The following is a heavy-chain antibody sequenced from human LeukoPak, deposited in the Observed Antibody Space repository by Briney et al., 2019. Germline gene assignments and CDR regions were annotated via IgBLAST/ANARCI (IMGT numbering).Heavy chain of an antibody. CDR1: GYRFTNYW. CDR2: IYPGDSDT. J-gene: IGHJ4*02. D-gene: IGHD2-21*02. Sequence: GESLKISCKGSGYRFTNYWIAWVRQMPGKGLEWMGIIYPGDSDTKYSPSFQGQVTISADKSISTAYLQWSSLKASDTAIYYCARQQVLTTNFGYWGQGSLVTVSS. V-gene: IGHV5-51*01. CDR3: ARQQVLTTNFGY.